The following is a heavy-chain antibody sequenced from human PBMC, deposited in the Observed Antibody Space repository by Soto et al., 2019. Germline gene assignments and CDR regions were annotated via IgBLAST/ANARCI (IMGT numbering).Heavy chain of an antibody. Sequence: GGSLRLSCAASGFTFSSYGMHWVRQAPGKGLEWVAVIWYDGSNKYYADSVKGRFTISRDNSKNTLYLQMNSLRAEDTAVYYCARDRQQRYYGMDVWGQGTTVTVSS. J-gene: IGHJ6*02. CDR1: GFTFSSYG. D-gene: IGHD6-13*01. CDR3: ARDRQQRYYGMDV. CDR2: IWYDGSNK. V-gene: IGHV3-33*01.